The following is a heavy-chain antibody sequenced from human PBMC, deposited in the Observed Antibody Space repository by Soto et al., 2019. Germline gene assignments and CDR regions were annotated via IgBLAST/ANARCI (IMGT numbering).Heavy chain of an antibody. CDR2: LYYRGTT. J-gene: IGHJ4*01. CDR1: DDSISSYY. D-gene: IGHD4-17*01. V-gene: IGHV4-59*06. CDR3: ARAREDGDYSAY. Sequence: SETLSLTCTVSDDSISSYYWSWIRHHPWKCLASILYLYYRGTTYYNPSLKSRVTISVDTSKNQFSLKLSSVTAADTAVYSCARAREDGDYSAYWGHGTLVTVSS.